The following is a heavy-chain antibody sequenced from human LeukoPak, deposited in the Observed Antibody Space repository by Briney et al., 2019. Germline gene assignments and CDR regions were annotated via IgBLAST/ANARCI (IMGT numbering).Heavy chain of an antibody. CDR2: IYYSGST. CDR1: GGSISSSSYY. V-gene: IGHV4-39*01. D-gene: IGHD3-10*01. J-gene: IGHJ6*02. CDR3: ARGVLWFGESNFYYGMDV. Sequence: SETLSLTCTVSGGSISSSSYYWGWIRQPPGKGLEWIGSIYYSGSTYYNPSLKSRVTISVDTSKNQFSLKLSSVTAADTAVYYCARGVLWFGESNFYYGMDVWGQGTTVTVSS.